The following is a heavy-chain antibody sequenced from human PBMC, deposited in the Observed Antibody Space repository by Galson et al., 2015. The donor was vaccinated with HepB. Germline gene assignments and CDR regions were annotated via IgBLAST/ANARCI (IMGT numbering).Heavy chain of an antibody. D-gene: IGHD2-21*01. CDR1: GGSISSSSYY. Sequence: ETLSLTCTVSGGSISSSSYYWGWIRQPPGKGLEWIGSIYYSGSAYYNPSLKSRVTISVDTSKNQFSLKLSSVTAADTAVYYCARLYCGGDCYPYNNWFDPWGQGTLVTVSS. J-gene: IGHJ5*02. V-gene: IGHV4-39*01. CDR2: IYYSGSA. CDR3: ARLYCGGDCYPYNNWFDP.